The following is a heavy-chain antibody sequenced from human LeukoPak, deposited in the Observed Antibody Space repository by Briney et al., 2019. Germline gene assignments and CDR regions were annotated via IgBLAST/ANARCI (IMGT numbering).Heavy chain of an antibody. Sequence: ASVKVSCTASGYTFTSYGISWVRQAPGQGLEWMGWISAYNGNTNYAQKLQGRVTMTTDTSTSTAYMELRSLRSDGAAVYYCARRTYYYDSSPKAFDIWGQGTMVTVSS. D-gene: IGHD3-22*01. CDR1: GYTFTSYG. J-gene: IGHJ3*02. CDR2: ISAYNGNT. CDR3: ARRTYYYDSSPKAFDI. V-gene: IGHV1-18*01.